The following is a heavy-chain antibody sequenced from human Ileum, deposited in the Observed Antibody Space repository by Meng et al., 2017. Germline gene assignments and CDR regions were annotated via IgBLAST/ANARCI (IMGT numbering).Heavy chain of an antibody. V-gene: IGHV4-4*02. D-gene: IGHD4-17*01. J-gene: IGHJ4*02. Sequence: GKLQESGPGSVEPWGTPAPTCAVPGDAMSTNNLRKWVRQPPGKGLEWIGEIHHSGTTNNNPSLKSRVTISLDKSKNPFSLELRSVTAADTAVYYCARHDYGDPTAAFDYWGQGTLVTVSS. CDR2: IHHSGTT. CDR1: GDAMSTNNL. CDR3: ARHDYGDPTAAFDY.